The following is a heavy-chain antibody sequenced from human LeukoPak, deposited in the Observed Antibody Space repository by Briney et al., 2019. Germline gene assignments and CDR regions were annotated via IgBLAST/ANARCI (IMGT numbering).Heavy chain of an antibody. J-gene: IGHJ4*02. Sequence: GGSLRLSCAASGITLSNYAMNWVRQAPGKGLEWVAFIRYDGSNKYYADSVKGRFTISRDNSKNTLYLQMNSLRAEDTAVYYCARDNLPGAYFDYWGQGTLVTVSS. V-gene: IGHV3-30*02. CDR1: GITLSNYA. D-gene: IGHD1-26*01. CDR2: IRYDGSNK. CDR3: ARDNLPGAYFDY.